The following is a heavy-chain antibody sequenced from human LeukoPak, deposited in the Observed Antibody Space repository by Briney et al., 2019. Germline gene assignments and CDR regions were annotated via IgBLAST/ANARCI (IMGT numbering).Heavy chain of an antibody. J-gene: IGHJ3*02. CDR2: ISSSSSYI. D-gene: IGHD2-2*01. CDR1: GFTFSSYS. Sequence: GGSLRLSCAASGFTFSSYSMNWVRQAPGKGLEWVSSISSSSSYIYYADSVKGRFTISRDNAKNSLYLQMNSLRAEDTAVYYCARGISTSCCYPTDAFDIWGQGTMVTVSS. V-gene: IGHV3-21*01. CDR3: ARGISTSCCYPTDAFDI.